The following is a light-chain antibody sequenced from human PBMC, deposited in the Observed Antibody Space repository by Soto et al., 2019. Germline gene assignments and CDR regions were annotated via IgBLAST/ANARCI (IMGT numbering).Light chain of an antibody. CDR1: QSVSGN. Sequence: EIVITQSPATLSVSPGERATLSCGASQSVSGNLAWYQQKPGQPPRLLIYGASTRATGIPARFSGSGSGTEFTLTISGLQSEDFAVYYCQQYNNWPLRTFGPGTKVEV. CDR3: QQYNNWPLRT. CDR2: GAS. J-gene: IGKJ1*01. V-gene: IGKV3-15*01.